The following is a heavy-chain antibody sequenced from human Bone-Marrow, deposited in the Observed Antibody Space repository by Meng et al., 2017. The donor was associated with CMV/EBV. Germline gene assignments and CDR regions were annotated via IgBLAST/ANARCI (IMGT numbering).Heavy chain of an antibody. CDR3: AKDRVVVPAALPYYYYGMDV. CDR1: GFTFSSYA. V-gene: IGHV3-23*03. D-gene: IGHD2-2*01. J-gene: IGHJ6*02. Sequence: GGSLRLSCAASGFTFSSYAMSWVRQAPGKGLEWVSVIYSGGSTYYADSVKGRFTISRDNSKNTLYLQMNSLRAEDTAVYYCAKDRVVVPAALPYYYYGMDVWGQGTTVTVSS. CDR2: IYSGGST.